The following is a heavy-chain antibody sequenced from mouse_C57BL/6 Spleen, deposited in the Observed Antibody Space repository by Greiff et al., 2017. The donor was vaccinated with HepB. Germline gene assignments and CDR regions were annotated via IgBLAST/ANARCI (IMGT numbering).Heavy chain of an antibody. V-gene: IGHV2-4*01. CDR1: GFSLTSYG. J-gene: IGHJ3*01. CDR3: AKNGGLRRGEAWFAY. D-gene: IGHD2-4*01. Sequence: QVQLKQSGPGLVQPSQSLSITCTVSGFSLTSYGVHWVRQPPGKGLEWLGVIWSGGSTDYNAAFISRLSISKDNSKSQVFFKMNSLQADDTAIYYCAKNGGLRRGEAWFAYWGQGTLVTVSA. CDR2: IWSGGST.